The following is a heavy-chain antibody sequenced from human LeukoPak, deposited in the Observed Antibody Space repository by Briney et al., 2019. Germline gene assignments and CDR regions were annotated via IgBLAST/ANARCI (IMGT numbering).Heavy chain of an antibody. V-gene: IGHV4-34*01. J-gene: IGHJ4*02. CDR2: ITPSGST. CDR1: GGSFSGYY. CDR3: ARQTDMIIVVTYFDY. D-gene: IGHD3-22*01. Sequence: SETLSLTCAVYGGSFSGYYWSWIRQPPGKGLEWIGEITPSGSTDYNPSLKSRVTISVDTSKNQFSPKLSSVTAADTAVYYCARQTDMIIVVTYFDYWGQGTQVTVSS.